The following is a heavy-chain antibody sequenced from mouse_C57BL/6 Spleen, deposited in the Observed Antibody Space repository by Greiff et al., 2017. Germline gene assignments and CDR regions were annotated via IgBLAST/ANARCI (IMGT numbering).Heavy chain of an antibody. CDR1: GYTFTSYW. CDR3: ARLGPESAMDY. V-gene: IGHV1-52*01. Sequence: QVQLQQPGAELVRPGSSVKLSCKASGYTFTSYWMHWVKQRPIQGLEWIGNIDPSDSETHYNQKFKDKATLTVDKSSSTAYMQLSSLTSEDSAVYYCARLGPESAMDYWGQGTSVTVSS. J-gene: IGHJ4*01. CDR2: IDPSDSET.